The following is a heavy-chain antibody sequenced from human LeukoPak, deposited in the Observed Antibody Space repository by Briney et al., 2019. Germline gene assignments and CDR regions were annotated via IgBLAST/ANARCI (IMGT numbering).Heavy chain of an antibody. D-gene: IGHD3-22*01. CDR1: GGTFSSYA. Sequence: SVKVSCKASGGTFSSYAISWVRQAPGQGLEWIGRIIPILGTANYAQKFQGRVTITTDESTSTAYMELSSLRSEDTAVYYCAVYDSSGYYYSHWGQGTLVTVSS. CDR3: AVYDSSGYYYSH. J-gene: IGHJ4*02. V-gene: IGHV1-69*05. CDR2: IIPILGTA.